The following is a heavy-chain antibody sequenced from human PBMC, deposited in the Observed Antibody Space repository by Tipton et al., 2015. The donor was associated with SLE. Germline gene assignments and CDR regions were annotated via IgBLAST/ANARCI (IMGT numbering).Heavy chain of an antibody. V-gene: IGHV4-34*01. D-gene: IGHD3-10*01. CDR3: ARVGQRRFSGRDPYGTFDI. J-gene: IGHJ3*02. CDR1: GGSFSSYY. Sequence: TLSLTCAVYGGSFSSYYWSWIRQPPGKGLEWIGEINHSGSTNYNPSLKSRVTISIDTSKNQFSLKLSSVTAADTAVYYCARVGQRRFSGRDPYGTFDIWGQGTMVTVSS. CDR2: INHSGST.